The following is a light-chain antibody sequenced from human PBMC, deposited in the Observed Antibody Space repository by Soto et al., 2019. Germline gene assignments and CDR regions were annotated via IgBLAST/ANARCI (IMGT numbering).Light chain of an antibody. Sequence: QSVLTQPPSAFGSPGQSVTISCTGTSSDVGGYNYVSWYQQHPGKAPKLMIYEVSKRPSGVPDRFSGSESGNTASLTVSGLQAEDEADYYCSSYAGSNNLYVFGTGTKVTVL. CDR1: SSDVGGYNY. J-gene: IGLJ1*01. CDR3: SSYAGSNNLYV. CDR2: EVS. V-gene: IGLV2-8*01.